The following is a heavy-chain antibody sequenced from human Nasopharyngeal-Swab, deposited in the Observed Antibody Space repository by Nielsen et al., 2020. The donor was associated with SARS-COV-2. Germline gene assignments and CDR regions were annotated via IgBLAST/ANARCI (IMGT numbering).Heavy chain of an antibody. CDR1: GSSISSGYY. CDR2: IYHSGST. V-gene: IGHV4-38-2*02. D-gene: IGHD6-13*01. J-gene: IGHJ6*02. Sequence: SETLSLTCTVSGSSISSGYYWGWIRQPPGKGLEWIGSIYHSGSTYYNPSLKSRVTISVDTSKNQFSLKLSSVTAADTAVYYCARFNGNSIAAAGIARGYYYYYGMDVWGQGTTVTVSS. CDR3: ARFNGNSIAAAGIARGYYYYYGMDV.